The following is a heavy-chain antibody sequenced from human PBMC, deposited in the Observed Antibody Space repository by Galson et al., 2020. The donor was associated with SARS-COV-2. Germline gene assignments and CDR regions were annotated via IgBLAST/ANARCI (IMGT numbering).Heavy chain of an antibody. CDR2: ITSDGGGK. CDR1: GFTFNVYW. J-gene: IGHJ3*01. V-gene: IGHV3-74*01. D-gene: IGHD5-12*01. Sequence: TGGSLRLSCVASGFTFNVYWMHWVRQAPGKGLVWVSRITSDGGGKVYADSVKGRVTVSRDNAKNTLYLHLNSLRAEDTAVYYCVRERGAPDACNVWGQGTMGTVSS. CDR3: VRERGAPDACNV.